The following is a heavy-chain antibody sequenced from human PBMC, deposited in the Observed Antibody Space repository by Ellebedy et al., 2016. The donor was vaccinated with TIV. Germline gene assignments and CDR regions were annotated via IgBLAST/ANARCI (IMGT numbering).Heavy chain of an antibody. CDR3: AGDREKDIPYDAFDI. CDR2: INPSGGST. D-gene: IGHD2-15*01. V-gene: IGHV1-46*01. CDR1: GYTFTSYY. J-gene: IGHJ3*02. Sequence: AASVKVSCKASGYTFTSYYMHWVRQAPGQGLEWMGIINPSGGSTSYAQKFQGRVTMTRDTTTSTVYMELSSLRSEDTAVYYCAGDREKDIPYDAFDIWGQGTMVTVSS.